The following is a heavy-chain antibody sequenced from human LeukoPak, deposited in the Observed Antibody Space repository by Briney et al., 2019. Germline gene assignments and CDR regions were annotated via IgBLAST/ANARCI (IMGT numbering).Heavy chain of an antibody. D-gene: IGHD2-2*01. J-gene: IGHJ5*02. CDR3: ASAKGYCSSTSCYGAFNNWFDP. V-gene: IGHV1-18*01. Sequence: GASVKVSCKASGYTFTSYAFTWVRQAPGQGLEWMGWISAYNGKTDYAQKLQGRVTMTTDTSTSTAYMELRSLRSDDTAVYYCASAKGYCSSTSCYGAFNNWFDPWGQGTLVTVSS. CDR2: ISAYNGKT. CDR1: GYTFTSYA.